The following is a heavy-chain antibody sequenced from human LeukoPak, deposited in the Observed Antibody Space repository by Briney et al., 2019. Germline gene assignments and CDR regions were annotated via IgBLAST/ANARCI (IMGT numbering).Heavy chain of an antibody. CDR3: AKDRLGYSSGWNGGYFDY. CDR1: GFTFSSYG. J-gene: IGHJ4*02. V-gene: IGHV3-30*02. CDR2: IRYDGSNK. Sequence: TGRSLRLSCAASGFTFSSYGMHWVRQAPGKGLEWVAFIRYDGSNKYYADSVKGRFTMSRDNSKNTLCLQMNSLRAEDTAVYYCAKDRLGYSSGWNGGYFDYWGQGTLVTVSS. D-gene: IGHD6-19*01.